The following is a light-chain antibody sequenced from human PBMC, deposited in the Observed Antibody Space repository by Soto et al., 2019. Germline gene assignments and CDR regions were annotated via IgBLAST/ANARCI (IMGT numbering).Light chain of an antibody. CDR1: QSVSSGY. V-gene: IGKV3-20*01. CDR2: GAS. Sequence: EIVLTQSPGTLSLSPGERATLSCRASQSVSSGYLAWYQQKPGQAPRLLIYGASSRATGNPDRFSGSGSGTDFTLTISRLEPEDFAVYYCQQYGSSLITFGPGTKVDIK. J-gene: IGKJ3*01. CDR3: QQYGSSLIT.